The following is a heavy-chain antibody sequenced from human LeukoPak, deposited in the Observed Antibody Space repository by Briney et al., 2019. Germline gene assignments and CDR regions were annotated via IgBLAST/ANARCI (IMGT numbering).Heavy chain of an antibody. D-gene: IGHD6-13*01. V-gene: IGHV3-7*01. Sequence: PGRSLSLSCAVSGFTFSSYWISWVRQAPGKGLEWVANIKQDGSEKYYVDSVKGRFTISRDNAKNSLYLQMNSLRAEDTAVYYCARDTYSSSWYGGYYYMDVWGKGTTVTVSS. CDR3: ARDTYSSSWYGGYYYMDV. CDR2: IKQDGSEK. J-gene: IGHJ6*03. CDR1: GFTFSSYW.